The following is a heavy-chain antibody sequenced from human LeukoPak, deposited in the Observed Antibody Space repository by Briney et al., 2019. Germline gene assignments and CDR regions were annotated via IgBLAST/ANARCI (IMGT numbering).Heavy chain of an antibody. CDR2: ISGSGGST. D-gene: IGHD3-3*01. J-gene: IGHJ5*02. CDR1: GFTFSNYA. V-gene: IGHV3-23*01. CDR3: AKDHRYFDFWSGYLNSNRFDP. Sequence: GGSLRLSCAASGFTFSNYAMSWVRQAPGKGLEWVAAISGSGGSTFYADSVKGRVTISRDNSKNTLSLQMNSLRAEDTAIYYCAKDHRYFDFWSGYLNSNRFDPWGQGTLVTVSS.